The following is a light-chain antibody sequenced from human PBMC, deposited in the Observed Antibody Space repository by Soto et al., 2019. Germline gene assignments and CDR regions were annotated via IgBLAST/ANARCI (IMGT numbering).Light chain of an antibody. V-gene: IGKV1-5*01. CDR2: DTF. J-gene: IGKJ4*01. Sequence: DIQMTQSPSSLSASVGDRVSITCRASQSISSWLAWYQQKPGKAPKLLMFDTFSLESGFPSRFSGSRSGTEFPLTISSLQPDDYATYYCQQYNTYSPLTFGGGTKVEIK. CDR1: QSISSW. CDR3: QQYNTYSPLT.